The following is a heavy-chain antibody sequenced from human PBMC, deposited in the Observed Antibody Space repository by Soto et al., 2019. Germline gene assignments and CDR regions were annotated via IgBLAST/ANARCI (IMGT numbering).Heavy chain of an antibody. CDR3: AREKGARDCFDF. D-gene: IGHD2-21*01. J-gene: IGHJ2*01. CDR2: TYSSGTT. Sequence: EVQLVESGGGLVQAGGSLRLSCAASEFSVSDNYITWVRQAPGKGLELVSVTYSSGTTDYADSVKGRFTISRQNSENTLYLQMNSLRLEDTAVYFCAREKGARDCFDFWGRGTLVIVSS. V-gene: IGHV3-53*04. CDR1: EFSVSDNY.